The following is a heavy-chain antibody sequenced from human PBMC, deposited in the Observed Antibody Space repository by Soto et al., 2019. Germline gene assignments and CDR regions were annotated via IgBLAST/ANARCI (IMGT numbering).Heavy chain of an antibody. CDR1: GGSISSYY. D-gene: IGHD1-20*01. CDR3: ASFPRYNWNDVLDPHWFVP. J-gene: IGHJ5*02. V-gene: IGHV4-59*01. CDR2: IYYSGST. Sequence: SETLSLTCTVSGGSISSYYWSWIRQPPGKGLEWIGYIYYSGSTNYNPSLKSRVTISVDTSKNQFSLKLSSVTAADTAVYYCASFPRYNWNDVLDPHWFVPWGQGTLVTVSS.